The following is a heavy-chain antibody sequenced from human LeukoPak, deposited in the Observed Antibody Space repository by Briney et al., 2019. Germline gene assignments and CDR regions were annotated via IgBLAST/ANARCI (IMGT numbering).Heavy chain of an antibody. D-gene: IGHD3-10*01. J-gene: IGHJ4*02. CDR2: IYYSGST. CDR1: GGSISSSSYY. Sequence: SETLSLTCTVSGGSISSSSYYWGWLRQPPGTGLEWLGSIYYSGSTYYNPSLKSRVTISVDTSKNQFSLKLSSVTAADTAVYYCARGAQWSGDFDYWGQGTLVTVSS. V-gene: IGHV4-39*07. CDR3: ARGAQWSGDFDY.